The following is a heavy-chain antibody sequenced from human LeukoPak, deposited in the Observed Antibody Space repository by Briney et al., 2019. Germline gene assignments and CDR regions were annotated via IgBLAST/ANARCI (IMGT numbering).Heavy chain of an antibody. Sequence: SETLSLTCTVSGGSVSFYYWSWIRQPPGKGLEWIGYIYYSGSTNYNPSLKSRVTISVDTSKNQFSLKLSSVTAADTAVYYCATGVYDSSGYYLDYWGQGTLVTVSS. CDR2: IYYSGST. D-gene: IGHD3-22*01. V-gene: IGHV4-59*02. J-gene: IGHJ4*02. CDR1: GGSVSFYY. CDR3: ATGVYDSSGYYLDY.